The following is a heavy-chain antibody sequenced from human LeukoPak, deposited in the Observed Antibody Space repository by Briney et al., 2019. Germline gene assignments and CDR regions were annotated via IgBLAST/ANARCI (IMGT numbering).Heavy chain of an antibody. Sequence: ASVKVSCKASGGTFSSYAISWVRQAPGQGLEWMGRIIPILGIASYAQKFQGRVTITADKSTSTAYMELSSLRSEDTAVYYCARGVMYSSSGGYYYYMDVWGKGTTVTVSS. D-gene: IGHD6-6*01. J-gene: IGHJ6*03. CDR1: GGTFSSYA. CDR3: ARGVMYSSSGGYYYYMDV. CDR2: IIPILGIA. V-gene: IGHV1-69*04.